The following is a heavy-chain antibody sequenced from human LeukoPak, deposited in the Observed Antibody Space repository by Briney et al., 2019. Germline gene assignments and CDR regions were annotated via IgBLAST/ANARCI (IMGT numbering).Heavy chain of an antibody. Sequence: GGSLRLSCAASRFTFSSYDMNWIRQAPGKGLEWVSYISSSGSTIYYADSVKGRFTISRDNAKNSLYLQMNSLRAEDTAVYYCAREAYYDSSGYYSRGYYFDYWGQGTLVTVSS. CDR3: AREAYYDSSGYYSRGYYFDY. V-gene: IGHV3-48*03. D-gene: IGHD3-22*01. J-gene: IGHJ4*02. CDR1: RFTFSSYD. CDR2: ISSSGSTI.